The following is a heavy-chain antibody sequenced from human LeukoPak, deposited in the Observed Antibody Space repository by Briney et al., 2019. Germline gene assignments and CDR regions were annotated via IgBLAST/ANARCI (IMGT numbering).Heavy chain of an antibody. Sequence: SVKVSCKASGGTFSSYAISWVRQAPGQGLEWMGRIIPILGIANYAQKFQGRVTITADKSTSTAYMELSSLRSEDTAVYYCARGEISDVVVPAAISWFDPWGQGTLVTVSS. CDR3: ARGEISDVVVPAAISWFDP. D-gene: IGHD2-2*01. J-gene: IGHJ5*02. V-gene: IGHV1-69*04. CDR2: IIPILGIA. CDR1: GGTFSSYA.